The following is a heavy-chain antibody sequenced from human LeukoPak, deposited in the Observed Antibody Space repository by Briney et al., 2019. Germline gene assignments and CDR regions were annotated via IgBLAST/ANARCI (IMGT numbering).Heavy chain of an antibody. CDR2: INHSGST. CDR3: ATQVAGYCSGGSCYYNAFDI. J-gene: IGHJ3*02. V-gene: IGHV4-34*01. Sequence: PSETLSLTCAVYGGSFSGYYWSWIRQPPGKGLEWIGEINHSGSTNYNPSLKSRVTISVDTSKNQFSLKLSSVTAADTAVYYCATQVAGYCSGGSCYYNAFDIWGQGTMVTASS. D-gene: IGHD2-15*01. CDR1: GGSFSGYY.